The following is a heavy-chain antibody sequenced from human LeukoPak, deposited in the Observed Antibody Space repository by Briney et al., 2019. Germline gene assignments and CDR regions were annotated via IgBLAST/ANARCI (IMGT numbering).Heavy chain of an antibody. J-gene: IGHJ4*02. CDR3: ARGRRYFDWLPSALDY. Sequence: SETLSLTCAVYGGSFSGYYWSWIRQPPGKGLEWIGEINHSGSTNYNPSLKSRVTISVDTSKNQFSLKLSSVTAEDTAVYYCARGRRYFDWLPSALDYWGQGTLVTVSS. CDR2: INHSGST. V-gene: IGHV4-34*01. D-gene: IGHD3-9*01. CDR1: GGSFSGYY.